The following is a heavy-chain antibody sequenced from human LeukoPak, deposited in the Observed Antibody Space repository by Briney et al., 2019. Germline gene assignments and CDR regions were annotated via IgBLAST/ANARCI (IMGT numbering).Heavy chain of an antibody. J-gene: IGHJ6*03. CDR2: IIPIFGTA. D-gene: IGHD6-6*01. CDR3: ARGGQLGMDYYYYMDV. V-gene: IGHV1-69*05. CDR1: GGTFSSYA. Sequence: GASVEVSCKASGGTFSSYAISWVRQAPGQGLEWMGGIIPIFGTANYAQKFQGRVTITTDESTSTAYMELSSLRSEDTAVYYCARGGQLGMDYYYYMDVWGKGTTVTVSS.